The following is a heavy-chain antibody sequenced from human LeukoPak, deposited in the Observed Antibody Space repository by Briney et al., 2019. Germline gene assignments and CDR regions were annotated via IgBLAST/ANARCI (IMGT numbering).Heavy chain of an antibody. D-gene: IGHD5-24*01. Sequence: GGSLRLSCATSGFTFSSYWMSWVRQAPGKGLEWVAKIKQDGSQKYYVDSVKGRFTISRDNAKNSLYLQMNSLRVEDTAVYYCTREGDSYYFAYWGQGTLVTVSS. CDR1: GFTFSSYW. CDR3: TREGDSYYFAY. CDR2: IKQDGSQK. V-gene: IGHV3-7*01. J-gene: IGHJ4*02.